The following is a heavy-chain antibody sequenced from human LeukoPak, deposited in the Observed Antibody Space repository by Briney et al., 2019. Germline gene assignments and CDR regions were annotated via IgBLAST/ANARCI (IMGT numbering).Heavy chain of an antibody. Sequence: SETLSLTCAVYGGSFSGYYWSWIRQPPGKGLEWIGEINHSGSTNYSPSLKSRVTISVDTSKNQFSLKLSSVTAADTAVYYCARGLAFFWSGYFDDWGQGTLVTVSS. V-gene: IGHV4-34*01. D-gene: IGHD3-3*01. CDR2: INHSGST. CDR1: GGSFSGYY. CDR3: ARGLAFFWSGYFDD. J-gene: IGHJ4*02.